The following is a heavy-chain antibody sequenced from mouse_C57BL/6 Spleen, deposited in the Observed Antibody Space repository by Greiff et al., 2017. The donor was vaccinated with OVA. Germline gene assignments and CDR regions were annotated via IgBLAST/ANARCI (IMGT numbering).Heavy chain of an antibody. Sequence: QVQLQQPGAELVKPGASVKLSCKASGYTFTSYWMHWVKQRPGQGLEWIGMIHPNSGSTNYNEKFKSKATLTVDKSSSTAYMQLSSLTSEDSAVYYGALGPYYYGSSYWYFDVWGTGTTVTVSS. V-gene: IGHV1-64*01. CDR3: ALGPYYYGSSYWYFDV. D-gene: IGHD1-1*01. J-gene: IGHJ1*03. CDR2: IHPNSGST. CDR1: GYTFTSYW.